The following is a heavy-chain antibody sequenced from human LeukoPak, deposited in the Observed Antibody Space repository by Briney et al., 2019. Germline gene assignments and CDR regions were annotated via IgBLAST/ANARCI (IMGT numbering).Heavy chain of an antibody. J-gene: IGHJ4*02. Sequence: GASVKVSCKASGYTFTGYYVHWVRQAPGQGLEWMGWINPNSVGTNYAQKFQGRVTMTRDTSISTAYMELSRLRSDNTAVYYCARDGSSSSEDYWGQGTLVTVSS. D-gene: IGHD6-6*01. V-gene: IGHV1-2*02. CDR2: INPNSVGT. CDR1: GYTFTGYY. CDR3: ARDGSSSSEDY.